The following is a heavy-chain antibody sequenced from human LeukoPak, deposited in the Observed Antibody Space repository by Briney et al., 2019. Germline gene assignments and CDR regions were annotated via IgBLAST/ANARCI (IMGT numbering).Heavy chain of an antibody. J-gene: IGHJ3*02. Sequence: ASVTVSCKASGYTFTNYYMHWVRQAPGQGLEWMGVINPSGGSTTYAQNFQGRVTMTRDTSTTTVYMEVSSLRSEDTAAYFCARDCSGGDCYLDVFDIWGQGTLVTVSS. D-gene: IGHD2-21*02. CDR2: INPSGGST. V-gene: IGHV1-46*01. CDR1: GYTFTNYY. CDR3: ARDCSGGDCYLDVFDI.